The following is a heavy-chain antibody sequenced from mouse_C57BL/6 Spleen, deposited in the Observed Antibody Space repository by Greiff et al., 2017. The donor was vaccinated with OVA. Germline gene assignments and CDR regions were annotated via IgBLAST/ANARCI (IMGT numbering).Heavy chain of an antibody. V-gene: IGHV1-69*01. J-gene: IGHJ1*03. Sequence: QVQLQQPGAELVMPGASVKLSCKASGYTFTSYWMHWVKQRPGQGLEWIGEIDPSASYTNYNQKFKGKSTLTVDKSSSTAYMQLSSLTSEDSAVYYCARRDYGRNFDVWGTGTTVTVSS. CDR3: ARRDYGRNFDV. D-gene: IGHD1-1*01. CDR1: GYTFTSYW. CDR2: IDPSASYT.